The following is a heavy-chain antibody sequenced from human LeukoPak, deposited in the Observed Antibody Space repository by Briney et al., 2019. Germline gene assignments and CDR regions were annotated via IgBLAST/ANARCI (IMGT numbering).Heavy chain of an antibody. CDR1: GFTFSSYS. CDR3: TTDYYYDSSGYPFDY. D-gene: IGHD3-22*01. Sequence: GGSLRLSCAASGFTFSSYSMNWVRQAPGKGLEWVSTISGSGGSTYYADSVKGRFTISRDNSKNTLYLQMNSLKTEDTAVYYCTTDYYYDSSGYPFDYWGQGTLVTVSS. CDR2: ISGSGGST. J-gene: IGHJ4*02. V-gene: IGHV3-23*01.